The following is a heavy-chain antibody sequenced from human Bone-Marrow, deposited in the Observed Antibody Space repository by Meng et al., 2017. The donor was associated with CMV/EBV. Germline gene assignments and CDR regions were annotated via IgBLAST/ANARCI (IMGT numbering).Heavy chain of an antibody. V-gene: IGHV1-69*05. Sequence: SVKVSCKASGGTFSSYAISWVRQAPGQGLEWMGGIIPIFGTANYAQKFQGRVTITTDESTSTAYMALSSLRSEDTAVYYCARDRIPYNWNYVGYWGQGTLVTVSS. CDR2: IIPIFGTA. J-gene: IGHJ4*02. CDR1: GGTFSSYA. D-gene: IGHD1-20*01. CDR3: ARDRIPYNWNYVGY.